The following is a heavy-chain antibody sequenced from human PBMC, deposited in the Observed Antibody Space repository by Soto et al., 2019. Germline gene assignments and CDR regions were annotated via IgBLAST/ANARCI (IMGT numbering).Heavy chain of an antibody. CDR1: GFTFSSYS. CDR2: ISSSSSYI. D-gene: IGHD6-13*01. Sequence: EVQLVESGGGLVKPGGSLRLSCAASGFTFSSYSMNWVRQAPGKGLEWVSSISSSSSYIYYADSVKGRFTISRDNAKNSLYLQMNSLRAEDTAVYYCARDGMVPYSSRSWFDPWGQGTLVTVSS. V-gene: IGHV3-21*01. CDR3: ARDGMVPYSSRSWFDP. J-gene: IGHJ5*02.